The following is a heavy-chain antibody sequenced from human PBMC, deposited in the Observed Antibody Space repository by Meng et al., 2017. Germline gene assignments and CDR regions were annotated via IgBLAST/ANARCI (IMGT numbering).Heavy chain of an antibody. D-gene: IGHD1-26*01. CDR3: ARGSYSFDS. V-gene: IGHV6-1*01. Sequence: QIQLQQSVPGLVKPSQTFSLICASSGDSVSSNSAAWNWIRQSPSRGLEWLGRAYYRSKWYHDYAESVKSRISIDPDTSKNQFSLQLRSVTPEDSVVYYCARGSYSFDSWGQRTLVTVSS. J-gene: IGHJ4*02. CDR1: GDSVSSNSAA. CDR2: AYYRSKWYH.